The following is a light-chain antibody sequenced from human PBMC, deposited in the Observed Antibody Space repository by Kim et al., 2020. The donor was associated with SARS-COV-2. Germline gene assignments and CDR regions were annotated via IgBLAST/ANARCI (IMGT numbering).Light chain of an antibody. V-gene: IGLV3-21*04. Sequence: APGKTARIPCGGNNIGSKSVHWYQQKPGQAPVLVIYYDSDRPSGIPERFSGSNSGNTATLTISRVEAGDEADYYCQVWDSSSDHWVFGGGTQLTVL. J-gene: IGLJ3*02. CDR3: QVWDSSSDHWV. CDR2: YDS. CDR1: NIGSKS.